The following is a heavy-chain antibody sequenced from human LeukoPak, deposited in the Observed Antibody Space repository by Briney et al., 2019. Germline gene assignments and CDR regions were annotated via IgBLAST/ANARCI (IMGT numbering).Heavy chain of an antibody. V-gene: IGHV3-23*01. D-gene: IGHD3-10*01. CDR1: GFTFSSYA. CDR2: ISGSGGST. J-gene: IGHJ4*02. Sequence: GGSLRLSCAASGFTFSSYAMSLVLQAPGKGLEWVSAISGSGGSTYYADSVKGRFTISRDNSKDTLYLQMNSLRAEDTAVYYCAKDPNYGSGSAFDYWGQGTLVTVSS. CDR3: AKDPNYGSGSAFDY.